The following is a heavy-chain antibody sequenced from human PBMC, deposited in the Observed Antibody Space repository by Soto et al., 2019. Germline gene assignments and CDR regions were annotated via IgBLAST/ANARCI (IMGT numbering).Heavy chain of an antibody. J-gene: IGHJ4*01. D-gene: IGHD3-10*01. V-gene: IGHV3-23*01. Sequence: EVQLLDSGGGLVQPGGSLRLSCAASGFPFINFAMSWVRQSPGKGLEWVSAISGGGTATWYADSVRGRFTISRDNSKNTVYLQMNSLRAADTAVYYCAKFGASGSYFQFDYWGHGTLVTVSS. CDR1: GFPFINFA. CDR2: ISGGGTAT. CDR3: AKFGASGSYFQFDY.